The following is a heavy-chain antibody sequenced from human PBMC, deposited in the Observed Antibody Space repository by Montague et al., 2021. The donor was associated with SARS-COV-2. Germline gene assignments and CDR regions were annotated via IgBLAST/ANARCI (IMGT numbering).Heavy chain of an antibody. V-gene: IGHV2-5*02. D-gene: IGHD3-22*01. J-gene: IGHJ3*01. CDR3: AHRRYESNGDAFDF. CDR1: GFSLVTSGEA. Sequence: PALVKPTQTLTLTCTFSGFSLVTSGEAVGWFRQPPGKAPEWLGLIYWDYDTRSSPSLKRRITITKDISKNEVVLTLTNMDPVDTATYYCAHRRYESNGDAFDFWGQGKVVIVSA. CDR2: IYWDYDT.